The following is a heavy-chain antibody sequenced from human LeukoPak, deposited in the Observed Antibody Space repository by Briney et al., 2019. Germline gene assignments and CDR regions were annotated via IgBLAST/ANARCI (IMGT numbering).Heavy chain of an antibody. CDR1: GFTFNSYT. CDR2: ISYDGTNK. CDR3: AREGPGDNYGFDY. J-gene: IGHJ4*02. V-gene: IGHV3-30*04. D-gene: IGHD4-11*01. Sequence: GGSLRLSCAASGFTFNSYTMHWVRQAPGKGLEWVSVISYDGTNKYYGDSVKGRFTISRDNSKNTLYLQMNSLRAEDTAVYYCAREGPGDNYGFDYWGQGTLVTVSS.